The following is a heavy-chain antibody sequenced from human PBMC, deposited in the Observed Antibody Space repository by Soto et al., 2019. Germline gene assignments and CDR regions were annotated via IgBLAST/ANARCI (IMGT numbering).Heavy chain of an antibody. CDR3: ASRVRSYYYGMDV. Sequence: GASVKVSCKASGYTFTGYYIHWVRQAPGQGLEWMGWINPNSGGTNYAQKFQGWVTMTRDTSISTAYMELSRLRSDDTAVYYCASRVRSYYYGMDVWGQGTTVTVSS. J-gene: IGHJ6*02. V-gene: IGHV1-2*04. CDR1: GYTFTGYY. CDR2: INPNSGGT. D-gene: IGHD3-22*01.